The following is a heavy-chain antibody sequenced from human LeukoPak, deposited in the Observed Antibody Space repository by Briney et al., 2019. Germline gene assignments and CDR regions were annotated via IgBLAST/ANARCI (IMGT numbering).Heavy chain of an antibody. CDR1: GGYIDNYY. CDR3: ARNSISSRYYNDAGTYSTSGMDA. V-gene: IGHV4-59*08. D-gene: IGHD3-10*01. J-gene: IGHJ6*02. Sequence: SETLSLTCTVSGGYIDNYYWSWVRQPPGKGLEWIGCVYYTGGTNYNPSLKSRGIISLDTSKHQSSLKLSSVTAADTAVYYCARNSISSRYYNDAGTYSTSGMDAWGQGTTVTVSS. CDR2: VYYTGGT.